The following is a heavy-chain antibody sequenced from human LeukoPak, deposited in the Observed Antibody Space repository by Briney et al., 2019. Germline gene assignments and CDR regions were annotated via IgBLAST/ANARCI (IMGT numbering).Heavy chain of an antibody. CDR3: ASSSVCSSTSCYLGYYYGMDV. CDR2: INPNSGGT. V-gene: IGHV1-2*02. CDR1: GYTFTGYY. D-gene: IGHD2-2*01. Sequence: ASVKVSCKASGYTFTGYYMHWVRQAPGQGLEWMGWINPNSGGTNYAQKFQGRVTMTRDTSISTAYMELSRLRSDDTAVYYCASSSVCSSTSCYLGYYYGMDVWGQGTMVTVSS. J-gene: IGHJ6*02.